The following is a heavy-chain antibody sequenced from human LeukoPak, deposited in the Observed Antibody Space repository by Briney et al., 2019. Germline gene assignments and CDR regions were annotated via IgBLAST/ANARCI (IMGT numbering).Heavy chain of an antibody. CDR3: ARGGDRGYSYGYYFDS. D-gene: IGHD5-18*01. CDR1: GFTFSNYA. Sequence: GGSLRLSCAASGFTFSNYAMHWVRQAPGKGLEYVSVISSNGGTTYYANSVKGRFTISRDNSKNTLYLQMGSLRAEDVAVYYCARGGDRGYSYGYYFDSWGQGTLVTVSS. J-gene: IGHJ4*02. CDR2: ISSNGGTT. V-gene: IGHV3-64*01.